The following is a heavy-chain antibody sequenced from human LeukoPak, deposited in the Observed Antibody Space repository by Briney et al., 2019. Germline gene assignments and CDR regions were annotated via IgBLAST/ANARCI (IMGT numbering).Heavy chain of an antibody. Sequence: GSLRLSRAASGFTFSTYGMHWVRQAPGKGLEWVAVISYDGSNKYYADSVKGRFTISRDNSKNTLYLQINSLRAEDTAVYYCARGRTTGYYYYGMDVWGQGTTVTVSS. CDR3: ARGRTTGYYYYGMDV. V-gene: IGHV3-30*03. D-gene: IGHD1-7*01. J-gene: IGHJ6*02. CDR2: ISYDGSNK. CDR1: GFTFSTYG.